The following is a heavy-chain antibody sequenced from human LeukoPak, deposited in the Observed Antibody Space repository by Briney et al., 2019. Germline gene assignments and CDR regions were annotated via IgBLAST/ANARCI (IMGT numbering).Heavy chain of an antibody. V-gene: IGHV4-39*01. Sequence: SETLSLTCTVSGGSISSSSYYWGWIRQPPGKGLEWVGSIYYSGSTYYNPSLKSRVTISVDTSKNQFSLKLSSVTVADTAVYYCARQTSGGYVVDYWGQGTLVTVSS. CDR2: IYYSGST. D-gene: IGHD5-12*01. CDR1: GGSISSSSYY. J-gene: IGHJ4*02. CDR3: ARQTSGGYVVDY.